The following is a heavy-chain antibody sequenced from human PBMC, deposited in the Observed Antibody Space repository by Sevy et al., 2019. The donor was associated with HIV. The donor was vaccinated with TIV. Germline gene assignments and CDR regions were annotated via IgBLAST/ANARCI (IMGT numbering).Heavy chain of an antibody. D-gene: IGHD2-15*01. V-gene: IGHV3-53*01. Sequence: GGSLRLSCAASGFTVTSNYMSWVRQAPGKGLEWVSVIYSGGSTYYADSVKGRFTISRDNSKNTLYLQMNSLRAEDTAVYYCARDRIHCSGGSCYPADFDYWGQGTLVTVSS. CDR3: ARDRIHCSGGSCYPADFDY. CDR2: IYSGGST. J-gene: IGHJ4*02. CDR1: GFTVTSNY.